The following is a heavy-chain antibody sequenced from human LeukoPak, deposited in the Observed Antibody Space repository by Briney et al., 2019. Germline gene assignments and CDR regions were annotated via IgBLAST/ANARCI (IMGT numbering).Heavy chain of an antibody. J-gene: IGHJ3*02. CDR2: IEYDGSKT. V-gene: IGHV3-74*01. D-gene: IGHD5-24*01. Sequence: PGGSLRLSCAASGFTVGSNYMSWVRQAPGKGLEWVSRIEYDGSKTKYADSVKGRFTISRDNAKNSLYLQMNSLRAEDTAVYYCAREPEMATFNAQGSDIWGQGTMVTVSS. CDR3: AREPEMATFNAQGSDI. CDR1: GFTVGSNY.